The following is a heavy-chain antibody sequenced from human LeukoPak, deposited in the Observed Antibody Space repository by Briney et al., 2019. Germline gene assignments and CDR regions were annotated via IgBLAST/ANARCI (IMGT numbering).Heavy chain of an antibody. V-gene: IGHV3-30*14. D-gene: IGHD3-16*01. J-gene: IGHJ1*01. CDR2: ISYDGSNK. Sequence: GGSLRLSCAASGFTFSSYAMHWVRQAPGKGLEWVAVISYDGSNKYYADSVKGRFTISRDNAKNSLYLQMNSLRAEDTAVYFYLYGGYFQHWGQGTLVTVSS. CDR1: GFTFSSYA. CDR3: LYGGYFQH.